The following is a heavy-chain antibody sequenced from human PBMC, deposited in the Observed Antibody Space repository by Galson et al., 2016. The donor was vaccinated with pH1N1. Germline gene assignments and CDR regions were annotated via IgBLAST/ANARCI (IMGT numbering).Heavy chain of an antibody. Sequence: TLSLTCSVSGGSISIGGFYWSWVRQHPGKGLEWIGYIFPSGHTSYGPSLKRRVSISVDTSKNQFSLQLSSVTAADTAVYYCARENIVVGEGWDYGMDVWGQGTTVTVS. CDR3: ARENIVVGEGWDYGMDV. CDR1: GGSISIGGFY. J-gene: IGHJ6*02. V-gene: IGHV4-31*03. CDR2: IFPSGHT. D-gene: IGHD2-15*01.